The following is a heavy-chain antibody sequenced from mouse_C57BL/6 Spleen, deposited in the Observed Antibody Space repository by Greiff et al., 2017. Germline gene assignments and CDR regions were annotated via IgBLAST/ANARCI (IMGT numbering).Heavy chain of an antibody. CDR1: GYTFTDYY. J-gene: IGHJ4*01. CDR3: AREELRPHYYAMDY. Sequence: QVQLQQSGAELVRPGASVKLSCKASGYTFTDYYINWVKQRPGQGLEWIARIYPGSGNTYYNEKFKGKATLTAEKSSSTAYMQLSSLTSEDSAVYFCAREELRPHYYAMDYWGQGTSVTVSS. V-gene: IGHV1-76*01. D-gene: IGHD3-2*02. CDR2: IYPGSGNT.